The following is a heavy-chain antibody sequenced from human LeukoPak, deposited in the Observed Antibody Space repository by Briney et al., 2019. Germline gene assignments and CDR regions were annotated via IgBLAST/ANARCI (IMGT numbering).Heavy chain of an antibody. Sequence: SETLSLTCTVSGGSISSSSYYWSWIRQPPGKGLEWIGYIYYSGSTNYNPSLKSRVTISVDTSKNQFSLKLSSVTAADTAVYYCARAASGVVVAAPNYFDYWGQGTLVTVSS. CDR2: IYYSGST. CDR3: ARAASGVVVAAPNYFDY. D-gene: IGHD2-15*01. V-gene: IGHV4-61*05. J-gene: IGHJ4*02. CDR1: GGSISSSSYY.